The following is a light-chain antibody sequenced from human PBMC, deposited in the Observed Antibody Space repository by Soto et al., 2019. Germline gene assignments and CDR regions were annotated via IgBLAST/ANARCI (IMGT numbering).Light chain of an antibody. CDR3: QQYGSSPEYT. Sequence: EIVLTQSPGTLSLSPGERATLSCRASQSVSSSYLAWYQQKPGQAPRLLIYGASSRATGIPDRFSGSGSGTDFTLTISRLEPEDFAVYYCQQYGSSPEYTFGQGTKL. CDR2: GAS. J-gene: IGKJ2*01. V-gene: IGKV3-20*01. CDR1: QSVSSSY.